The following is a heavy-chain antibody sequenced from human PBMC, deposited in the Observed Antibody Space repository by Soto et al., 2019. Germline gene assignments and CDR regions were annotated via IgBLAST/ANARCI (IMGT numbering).Heavy chain of an antibody. Sequence: GGSLRLSCAAPGFTFSSYAMHWVRQAPGKGLEWVAVIWYDGSNKYYADSVKGRFTISRDNSKNTLYLQMNSLRAEDTAVYYCARGPNYYYYGMDVWGQGTTLTVSS. J-gene: IGHJ6*02. V-gene: IGHV3-33*08. CDR1: GFTFSSYA. CDR3: ARGPNYYYYGMDV. CDR2: IWYDGSNK.